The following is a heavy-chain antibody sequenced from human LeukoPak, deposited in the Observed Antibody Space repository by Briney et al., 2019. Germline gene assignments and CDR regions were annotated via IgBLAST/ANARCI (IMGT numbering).Heavy chain of an antibody. CDR1: GGSISSGGYS. V-gene: IGHV4-30-2*01. Sequence: PSETLSLTCAVSGGSISSGGYSWSWIRQPPGKGLEWIGYIYHSGSTYYNPSLKSRVTISVDRSKNQFSLKLSSVTAADTAVYYCARGFVGTTRDAFDIWGQGTMVTVSS. CDR3: ARGFVGTTRDAFDI. D-gene: IGHD1-7*01. CDR2: IYHSGST. J-gene: IGHJ3*02.